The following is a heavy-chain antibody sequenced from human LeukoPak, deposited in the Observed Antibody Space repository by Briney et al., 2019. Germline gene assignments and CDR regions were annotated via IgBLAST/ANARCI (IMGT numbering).Heavy chain of an antibody. Sequence: KAGGSLRLSGAASGFTFRSYSMNWVRQAPGKRLEWVTSIKSSGSHMYYADSVKGRFTISRDNAKNSLYLQMNSLRAEDTAVYYCASFMTTVTIPDYWGQGTLVTVSS. CDR1: GFTFRSYS. J-gene: IGHJ4*02. D-gene: IGHD4-17*01. CDR2: IKSSGSHM. CDR3: ASFMTTVTIPDY. V-gene: IGHV3-21*01.